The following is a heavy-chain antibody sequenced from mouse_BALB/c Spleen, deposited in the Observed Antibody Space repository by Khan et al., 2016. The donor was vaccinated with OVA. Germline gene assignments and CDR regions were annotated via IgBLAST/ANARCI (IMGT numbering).Heavy chain of an antibody. D-gene: IGHD2-4*01. J-gene: IGHJ3*01. V-gene: IGHV1S81*02. CDR3: AGSTMITTEFAY. CDR1: GYTFTSYW. CDR2: INPSNGRT. Sequence: QVQLQQPGAELVKPGASVKLSCKASGYTFTSYWMLWVRQRPGQGLEWIGEINPSNGRTNYNEKFKSKATLTVDKSSSTAYMQLSSLTSEDSAVYYCAGSTMITTEFAYWGQGTLVTVSA.